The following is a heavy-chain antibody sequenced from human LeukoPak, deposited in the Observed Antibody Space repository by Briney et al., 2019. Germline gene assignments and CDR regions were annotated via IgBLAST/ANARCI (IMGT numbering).Heavy chain of an antibody. CDR2: IYYSGST. CDR3: ARLLEEYYFDY. Sequence: KPSETLSLTCTVSGGSISSGDYYWSWIRQPPGKGLEWIGYIYYSGSTYYNPSLKSRVTISVDRSKNHFSLKLSSVTAADTAVYYCARLLEEYYFDYWGQGTLVTVSS. D-gene: IGHD3-10*01. J-gene: IGHJ4*02. CDR1: GGSISSGDYY. V-gene: IGHV4-30-4*08.